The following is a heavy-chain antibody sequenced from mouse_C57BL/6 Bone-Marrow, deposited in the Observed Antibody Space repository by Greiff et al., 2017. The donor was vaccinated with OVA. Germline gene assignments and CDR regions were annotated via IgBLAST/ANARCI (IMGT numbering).Heavy chain of an antibody. V-gene: IGHV1-82*01. CDR3: ARPYSYAMNY. D-gene: IGHD2-10*01. Sequence: VQLQQSGPELVKPGASVKISCKASGYAFSSSWMNWVKQRPGKGLEWIGRIYPGDGDTNYNGKFKGKATLTADKSSSTAYMQLSSLTSEDSAVYFCARPYSYAMNYWGQGTSVTVSS. CDR1: GYAFSSSW. CDR2: IYPGDGDT. J-gene: IGHJ4*01.